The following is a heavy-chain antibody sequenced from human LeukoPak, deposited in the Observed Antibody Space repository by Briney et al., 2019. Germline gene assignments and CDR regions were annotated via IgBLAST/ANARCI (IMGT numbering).Heavy chain of an antibody. V-gene: IGHV4-38-2*01. CDR3: ARHLPLTTDEFDP. J-gene: IGHJ5*02. D-gene: IGHD4-17*01. CDR2: IYHSGST. Sequence: SETLSLTCAVSGYSISSGYYWGWIRQPPGQELEWIGSIYHSGSTYYNPSLKSRVTISVDTSKNQFSLKLSSVTAADTAVYYCARHLPLTTDEFDPWGQGTLVTVSS. CDR1: GYSISSGYY.